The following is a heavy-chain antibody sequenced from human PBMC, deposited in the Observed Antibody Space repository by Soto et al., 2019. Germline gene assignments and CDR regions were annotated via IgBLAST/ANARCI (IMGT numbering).Heavy chain of an antibody. D-gene: IGHD1-1*01. CDR3: AKVGGASTGQIDY. J-gene: IGHJ4*02. Sequence: QVQLVESGGGVVQPGRSLRLFCAASGFTFSSYGMHWVRQAPGKGLEWVAVISYDGSNKYYADSVKGRFTISRDNSKNTLYLQMNSLRAEDTAVYYCAKVGGASTGQIDYWGQGTLVTVSS. CDR2: ISYDGSNK. V-gene: IGHV3-30*18. CDR1: GFTFSSYG.